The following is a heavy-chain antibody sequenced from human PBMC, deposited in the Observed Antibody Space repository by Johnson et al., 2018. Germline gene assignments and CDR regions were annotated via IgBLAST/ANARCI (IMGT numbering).Heavy chain of an antibody. CDR1: GGSISSYY. CDR2: SYYSGST. V-gene: IGHV4-59*01. Sequence: QVQLQESGPGLVKXSETLSLTCTVSGGSISSYYWSWIRQPPGKGLEWLGYSYYSGSTNYNPSLKSRVTISVDTSKNQFSLKLSSVTAADTAVYYCARDGRRTVGAFDIWGQGTMVTVSS. J-gene: IGHJ3*02. CDR3: ARDGRRTVGAFDI. D-gene: IGHD4-23*01.